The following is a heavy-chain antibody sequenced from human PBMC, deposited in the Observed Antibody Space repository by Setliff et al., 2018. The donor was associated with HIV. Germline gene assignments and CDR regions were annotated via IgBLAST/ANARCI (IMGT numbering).Heavy chain of an antibody. D-gene: IGHD2-15*01. Sequence: ASVKVSCKASGYTFTSYYIHWVRQAPGQGLEWMGVIHPSGGSTSYAQNFQDRVTMTRDTSTSTVYMELSSLRSEDTALYYCARVRYCSGGSCYGGDYWFDPWGQGTLVTVSS. J-gene: IGHJ5*02. CDR2: IHPSGGST. CDR1: GYTFTSYY. V-gene: IGHV1-46*01. CDR3: ARVRYCSGGSCYGGDYWFDP.